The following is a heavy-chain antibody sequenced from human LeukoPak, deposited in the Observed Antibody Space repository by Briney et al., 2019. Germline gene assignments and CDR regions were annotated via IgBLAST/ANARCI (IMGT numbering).Heavy chain of an antibody. D-gene: IGHD3-10*01. CDR1: GFTFSSYG. Sequence: GGSLRLSCAASGFTFSSYGMHWVRQAPGKGLEWVAVISYDGSNKYYADSVKGRFTISRDNSKNTLYLQMNSLRAEDTAVYYCARDPNGSGSYYNSHYYYYGMDVWGQGTTVTVSS. CDR2: ISYDGSNK. V-gene: IGHV3-30*03. J-gene: IGHJ6*02. CDR3: ARDPNGSGSYYNSHYYYYGMDV.